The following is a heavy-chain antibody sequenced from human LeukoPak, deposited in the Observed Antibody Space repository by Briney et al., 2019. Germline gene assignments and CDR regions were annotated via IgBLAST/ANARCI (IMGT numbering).Heavy chain of an antibody. CDR3: ALGYCSSTSCYENFDY. CDR2: IYHSGST. D-gene: IGHD2-2*01. V-gene: IGHV4-38-2*01. Sequence: SETLSLTCAVSGYSISSGYYWGWIRQPPGKGLEWIGSIYHSGSTYYDPSLKSRVTISVDTSKNQFSLKLSSVTAADTAVYYCALGYCSSTSCYENFDYWGQGTLVTVSS. J-gene: IGHJ4*02. CDR1: GYSISSGYY.